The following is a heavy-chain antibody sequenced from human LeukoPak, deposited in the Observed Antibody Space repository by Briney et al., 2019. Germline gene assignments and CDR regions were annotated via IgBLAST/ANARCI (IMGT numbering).Heavy chain of an antibody. CDR1: GFTFSSYA. J-gene: IGHJ6*02. V-gene: IGHV3-30-3*01. CDR2: ISYDGSNK. CDR3: ARHRGKEGGSSYYGMDV. Sequence: PGRSLRLSCAASGFTFSSYAMHWVRQAPGKGLEWVAVISYDGSNKYYADSVKGRFTISRDNSKNTLYLQMNSLRPEDTAVYYCARHRGKEGGSSYYGMDVWGQGTTVTVSS. D-gene: IGHD2-15*01.